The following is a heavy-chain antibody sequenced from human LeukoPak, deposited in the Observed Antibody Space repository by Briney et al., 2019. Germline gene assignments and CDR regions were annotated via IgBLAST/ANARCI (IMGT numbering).Heavy chain of an antibody. J-gene: IGHJ4*02. Sequence: GRSLRLSCAASGFTFDDYAMHWVRQAPGKGLEWVSGISWNSGSIGYADSVKGRFTISRDNAKNSLYLQMNSLRAEDTALYYCAKVSNYGDYLTEMYYFDYWGQGTLVTVSS. CDR1: GFTFDDYA. V-gene: IGHV3-9*01. D-gene: IGHD4-17*01. CDR2: ISWNSGSI. CDR3: AKVSNYGDYLTEMYYFDY.